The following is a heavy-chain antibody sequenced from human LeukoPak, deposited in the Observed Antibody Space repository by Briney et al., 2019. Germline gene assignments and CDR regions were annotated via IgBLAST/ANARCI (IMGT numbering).Heavy chain of an antibody. J-gene: IGHJ3*02. D-gene: IGHD4-17*01. Sequence: PGGSLRLSCTASGFTFGDYAMSWFRQAPGKGLEWVGFIRSKAYGGTTEYAASVKGRFTISRDDSKSIAYLQMNSLKTEDTAVYYCTRDAVTKALDIWGQGTMVTVSS. CDR2: IRSKAYGGTT. CDR3: TRDAVTKALDI. V-gene: IGHV3-49*03. CDR1: GFTFGDYA.